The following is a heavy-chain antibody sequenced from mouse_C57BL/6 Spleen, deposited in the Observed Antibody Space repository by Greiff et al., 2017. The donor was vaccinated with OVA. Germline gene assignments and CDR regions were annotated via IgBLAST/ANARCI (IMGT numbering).Heavy chain of an antibody. CDR2: IDPSDSYT. Sequence: QVQLQQPGAELVRPGTSVKLSCKASGYTFTSYWMHWVKQRPGQGLEWIGVIDPSDSYTNYNQKVKGKATLTVDTSSSTAYMQLSSLTSEDSAVYYCARGEGIYYGNYWGQGTTLTVSS. J-gene: IGHJ2*01. CDR3: ARGEGIYYGNY. D-gene: IGHD2-1*01. V-gene: IGHV1-59*01. CDR1: GYTFTSYW.